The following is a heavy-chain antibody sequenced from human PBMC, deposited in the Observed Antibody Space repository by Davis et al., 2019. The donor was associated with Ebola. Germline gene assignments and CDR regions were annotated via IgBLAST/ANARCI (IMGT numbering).Heavy chain of an antibody. Sequence: ASVKVSCNASAYTFAAHYIHWVRQAPGQGLEWMGRINPNFSGKIYAQKFQGRVTMTRDTSISTAYMELSRLRSDDTAVYYCAREGYYYDSSGYSLSDWGQGTLVTVSS. CDR3: AREGYYYDSSGYSLSD. V-gene: IGHV1-2*06. CDR2: INPNFSGK. CDR1: AYTFAAHY. D-gene: IGHD3-22*01. J-gene: IGHJ4*02.